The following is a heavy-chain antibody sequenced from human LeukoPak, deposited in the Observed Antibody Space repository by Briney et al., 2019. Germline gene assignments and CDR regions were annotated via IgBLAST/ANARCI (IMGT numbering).Heavy chain of an antibody. CDR3: ARDWPLHAVAGTRVGFDY. CDR1: GGTFSSYA. J-gene: IGHJ4*02. Sequence: ASVKVSCKASGGTFSSYAISWVRQAPGQGLEWMGWISAYNGNTNYAQKLQGRVTMTTDTSTSTAYMELRSLRSDDTAVYYCARDWPLHAVAGTRVGFDYWGQGTLVTVSS. D-gene: IGHD6-19*01. CDR2: ISAYNGNT. V-gene: IGHV1-18*01.